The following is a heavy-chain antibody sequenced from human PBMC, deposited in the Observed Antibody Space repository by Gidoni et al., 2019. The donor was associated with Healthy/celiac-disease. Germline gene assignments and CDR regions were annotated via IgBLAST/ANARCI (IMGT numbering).Heavy chain of an antibody. D-gene: IGHD1-26*01. CDR3: AKIVGATIGELRAFDI. CDR1: GFTFSSYG. V-gene: IGHV3-30*18. CDR2: ISYYGSNK. J-gene: IGHJ3*02. Sequence: QVPLVESGGGVVQPGRSLRLSCAASGFTFSSYGMHWVRQAPGTGLEWVAVISYYGSNKYYADSVKGRFTISRDNSKNTLYLQMNRLRAEDTAVYYCAKIVGATIGELRAFDIWGQGTMVTVSS.